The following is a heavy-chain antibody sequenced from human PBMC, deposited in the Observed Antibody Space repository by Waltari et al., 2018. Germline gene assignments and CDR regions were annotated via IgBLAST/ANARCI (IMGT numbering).Heavy chain of an antibody. D-gene: IGHD2-2*01. V-gene: IGHV3-53*01. CDR1: GFTVRSPY. CDR2: IYSDGTT. Sequence: EVQLVESGGGLTQPGGSLRPSCAASGFTVRSPYLSWGRQAPGKGLDWVSAIYSDGTTYYTDAVKGRFTISRDSSKDTLYLQMNSLRAEDSAVYYCARFIVVVPAAMRDDAFDIWGQGTMVTVSS. CDR3: ARFIVVVPAAMRDDAFDI. J-gene: IGHJ3*02.